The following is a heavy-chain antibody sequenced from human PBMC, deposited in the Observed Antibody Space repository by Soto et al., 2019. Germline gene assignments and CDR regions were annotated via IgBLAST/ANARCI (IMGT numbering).Heavy chain of an antibody. CDR2: IYHSGST. J-gene: IGHJ4*02. V-gene: IGHV4-30-2*01. CDR1: GGSISSGGYS. Sequence: SETLSLTCAASGGSISSGGYSWSWIRQPPGKGLEWIGYIYHSGSTYYNPSLKSRVTISVDRSKNQFSLKLSSVTAADTAVYYCARGGAYKILDYWGQGTLVTVSS. CDR3: ARGGAYKILDY. D-gene: IGHD1-1*01.